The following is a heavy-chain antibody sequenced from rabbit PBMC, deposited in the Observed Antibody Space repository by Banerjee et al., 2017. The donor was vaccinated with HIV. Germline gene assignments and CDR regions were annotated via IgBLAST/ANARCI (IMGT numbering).Heavy chain of an antibody. D-gene: IGHD1-1*01. CDR3: ARDGDTVGYHSNDGPTRLDL. V-gene: IGHV1S45*01. CDR1: GFSFSNKCV. Sequence: QEQLEESGGDLVKPEESLTLTCTASGFSFSNKCVMCWVRQAPGKGLEWIACINSSSGNTVYATWAKGRFTISKTSSTTVTLQMTSLTAADTATYFCARDGDTVGYHSNDGPTRLDLWGQGTLVTVS. J-gene: IGHJ3*01. CDR2: INSSSGNT.